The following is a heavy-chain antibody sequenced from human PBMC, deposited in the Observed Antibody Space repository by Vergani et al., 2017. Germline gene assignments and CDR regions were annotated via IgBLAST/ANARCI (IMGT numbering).Heavy chain of an antibody. Sequence: QVQLVQSGAEVKKPGASVKVSCKASGYTFTSYYMHWVRQAPGQGLEWMGIINPSGGSTSYAQKFQGRVTMTRDTSTSTVYMELSSLRSEDTAVYYCAGVASGRGYSYSYYYGMDVWGQGTTVTVSS. V-gene: IGHV1-46*01. D-gene: IGHD5-18*01. CDR1: GYTFTSYY. CDR2: INPSGGST. CDR3: AGVASGRGYSYSYYYGMDV. J-gene: IGHJ6*02.